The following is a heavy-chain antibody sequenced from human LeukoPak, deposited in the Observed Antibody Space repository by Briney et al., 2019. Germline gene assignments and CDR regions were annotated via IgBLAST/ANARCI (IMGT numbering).Heavy chain of an antibody. V-gene: IGHV3-72*01. D-gene: IGHD4-17*01. J-gene: IGHJ4*02. CDR3: AKRGLSNTVTTEY. CDR1: GFSLNDHF. Sequence: PGGSLRLSCAASGFSLNDHFMDWVRQAPGKGLEWVGRSRNKAKSYATEYAASVKGRFTISRDESKNSLYLQMNSLKSEDTAVYYCAKRGLSNTVTTEYWGQGTLVTVSS. CDR2: SRNKAKSYAT.